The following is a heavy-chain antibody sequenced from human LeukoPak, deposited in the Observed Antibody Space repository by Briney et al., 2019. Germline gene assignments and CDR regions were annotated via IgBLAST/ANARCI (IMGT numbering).Heavy chain of an antibody. V-gene: IGHV4-34*01. CDR2: IDHSGST. CDR3: ARGGDSSGYEGRFDP. D-gene: IGHD3-22*01. Sequence: PSETLSLTCAVYGGSFSGYYWSWIRQPPGKGLEWTGSIDHSGSTYYNPSLKSRITISVDTSKNQFSLKLSSVTAADTAVYYCARGGDSSGYEGRFDPWGQGTLVTVSS. CDR1: GGSFSGYY. J-gene: IGHJ5*02.